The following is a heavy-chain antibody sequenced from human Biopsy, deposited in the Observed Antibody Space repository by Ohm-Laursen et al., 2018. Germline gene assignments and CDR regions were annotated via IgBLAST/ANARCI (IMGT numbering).Heavy chain of an antibody. CDR1: GGPIDSYY. CDR3: ASAGYNPDWNFDL. D-gene: IGHD5-24*01. CDR2: IYFTGRT. J-gene: IGHJ2*01. V-gene: IGHV4-59*07. Sequence: SDTLSLTCTVSGGPIDSYYWSWIRQPPGKALEWIGYIYFTGRTSYNPSLKSRVTMSVNTSKKQFSLRLSSATAADTAVYYCASAGYNPDWNFDLWGRGTRVTVSS.